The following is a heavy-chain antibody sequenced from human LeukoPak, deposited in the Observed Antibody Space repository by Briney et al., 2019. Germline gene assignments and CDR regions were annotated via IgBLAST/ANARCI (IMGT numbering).Heavy chain of an antibody. J-gene: IGHJ6*02. CDR3: AKVGGGWEYYYYYYGMDV. CDR1: GFTFSSYA. Sequence: QPGGSLRLSCAASGFTFSSYAMSWVRQAPGKGLEWVSAISGSGDSTYYADSVKGRFTISRDNSKNTLYLQMNSLRAEDTAVYYCAKVGGGWEYYYYYYGMDVWGQGTTVTVSS. CDR2: ISGSGDST. D-gene: IGHD6-19*01. V-gene: IGHV3-23*01.